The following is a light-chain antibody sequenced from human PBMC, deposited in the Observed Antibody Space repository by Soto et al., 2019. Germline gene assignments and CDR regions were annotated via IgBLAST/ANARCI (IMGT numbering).Light chain of an antibody. J-gene: IGLJ1*01. Sequence: QSVLTHHSSVCGSPGQSITISCTGTSSDVGGYNYVSWYQQQAGKAPKLIIHEVSNRPSGVSNRFSGSKYGNTASLTISGLQAQDEADYYCDSYTSSRAYVFGIGTRVTVL. CDR1: SSDVGGYNY. CDR2: EVS. V-gene: IGLV2-14*01. CDR3: DSYTSSRAYV.